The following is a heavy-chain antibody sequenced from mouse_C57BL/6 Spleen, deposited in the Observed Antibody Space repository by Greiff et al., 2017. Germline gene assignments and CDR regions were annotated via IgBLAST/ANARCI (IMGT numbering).Heavy chain of an antibody. J-gene: IGHJ3*01. Sequence: VQLQESGAELVKPGASVKLSCKASGYTFTEYTIHWVKQRSGQGLEWIGWFYPGSGSIKYNEKFKDKATLTADKSSSTVYMELSRLPYEDSAVDFWARHEENDYDGCAYWGQGTLVTVSA. CDR3: ARHEENDYDGCAY. D-gene: IGHD2-4*01. V-gene: IGHV1-62-2*01. CDR2: FYPGSGSI. CDR1: GYTFTEYT.